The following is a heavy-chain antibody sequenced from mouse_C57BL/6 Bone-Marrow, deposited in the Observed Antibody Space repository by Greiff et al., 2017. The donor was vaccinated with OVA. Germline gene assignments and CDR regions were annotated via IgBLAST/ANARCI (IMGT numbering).Heavy chain of an antibody. Sequence: QVQLQQSGAELVKPGASVKMSCKASGYTFTSYWITWVKQRPGQGLEWIGDIYPGSGSTNYNEKFKSKATLTVDTSSSTAYMQLSSLTSEDSAVYYCARDSSGYAMDYWGQGTSVTVSS. CDR3: ARDSSGYAMDY. CDR1: GYTFTSYW. V-gene: IGHV1-55*01. CDR2: IYPGSGST. J-gene: IGHJ4*01. D-gene: IGHD3-2*02.